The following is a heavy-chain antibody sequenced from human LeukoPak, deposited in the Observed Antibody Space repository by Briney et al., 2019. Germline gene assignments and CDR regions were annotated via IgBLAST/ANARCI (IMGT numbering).Heavy chain of an antibody. CDR1: GFTFSDYA. Sequence: GGSLRLSCTASGFTFSDYAMSWVRQAPGKGLEWVSGISGSGGSIRYADSVKGRFIISRDDSKNTLYLQMNSLRAEDTAVYYCAKGGDGYNYYFDYWGQETLVTVSS. D-gene: IGHD5-24*01. CDR2: ISGSGGSI. J-gene: IGHJ4*02. V-gene: IGHV3-23*01. CDR3: AKGGDGYNYYFDY.